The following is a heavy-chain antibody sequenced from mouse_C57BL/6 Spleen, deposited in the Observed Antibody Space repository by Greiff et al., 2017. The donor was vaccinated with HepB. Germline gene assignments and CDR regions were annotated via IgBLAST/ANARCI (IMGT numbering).Heavy chain of an antibody. Sequence: EVQLQQSGAELVKPGASVKLSCTASGFNIKDYYMHWVKQRTEQGLEWIGRIDPEDGETKYAPNFQGKATITADTSSNTAYLQLSSLTSEDTAVYYCARGFYGSSPPYAMDYWGQGTSVTVSS. CDR3: ARGFYGSSPPYAMDY. CDR2: IDPEDGET. CDR1: GFNIKDYY. D-gene: IGHD1-1*01. J-gene: IGHJ4*01. V-gene: IGHV14-2*01.